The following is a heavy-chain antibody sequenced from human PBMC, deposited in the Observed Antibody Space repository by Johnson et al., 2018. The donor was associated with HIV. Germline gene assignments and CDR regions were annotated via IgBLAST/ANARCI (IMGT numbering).Heavy chain of an antibody. J-gene: IGHJ3*02. CDR1: GFTFSSYA. D-gene: IGHD3-22*01. V-gene: IGHV3-30-3*01. CDR3: ARDVAATMIVVGGAYDAFDI. CDR2: ISYDGSNK. Sequence: QVQLVESGGGVVKPGRSLRLSCAASGFTFSSYAMHWVRQAPGKGLEWVAVISYDGSNKYYADYVKGRFTISRTNSKNTLYLQMNSLRAEDTAVYYCARDVAATMIVVGGAYDAFDIWGQGTMVTVSS.